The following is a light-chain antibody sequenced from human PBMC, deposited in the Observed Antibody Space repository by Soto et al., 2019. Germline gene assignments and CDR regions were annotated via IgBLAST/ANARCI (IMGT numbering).Light chain of an antibody. V-gene: IGLV2-14*01. J-gene: IGLJ2*01. CDR3: SSYSSSSTRVV. Sequence: QSVLTQPASVSGSPGQSITISCTGTSSDVGTYSYVSWYQQHPGKAPKLMIYEVSNRPSGVSNRFSGSKSGNTASLTISGLQAEDEADYYCSSYSSSSTRVVFGGGTQLTV. CDR1: SSDVGTYSY. CDR2: EVS.